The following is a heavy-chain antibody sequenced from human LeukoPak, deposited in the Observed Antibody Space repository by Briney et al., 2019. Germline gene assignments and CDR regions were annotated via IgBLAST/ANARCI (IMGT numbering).Heavy chain of an antibody. CDR2: IYYSGST. CDR1: GGSISSYY. J-gene: IGHJ4*02. D-gene: IGHD3-10*01. Sequence: SETLSLTCTVSGGSISSYYWSWIRQPPGKGLEWIGYIYYSGSTNYNPSLKSRVTISVDTSKNQFSLKLSSVTAADTAVYYCARTGSGSGSFGYWGQGTLVTVSS. V-gene: IGHV4-59*08. CDR3: ARTGSGSGSFGY.